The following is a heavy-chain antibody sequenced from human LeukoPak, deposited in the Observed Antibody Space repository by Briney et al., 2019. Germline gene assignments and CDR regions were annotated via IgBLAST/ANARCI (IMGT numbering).Heavy chain of an antibody. CDR1: GGPISSGDYY. D-gene: IGHD3-22*01. Sequence: SETLSLTCTVSGGPISSGDYYWSWIRQPPGKGLEWIGYIYYSGSTYYNPSLKSRVTISVDTSKNQFSLKLSSVTAADTAVYYCARGYYYDSSGYPFDYWGQGTLVTVSS. CDR2: IYYSGST. V-gene: IGHV4-30-4*01. CDR3: ARGYYYDSSGYPFDY. J-gene: IGHJ4*02.